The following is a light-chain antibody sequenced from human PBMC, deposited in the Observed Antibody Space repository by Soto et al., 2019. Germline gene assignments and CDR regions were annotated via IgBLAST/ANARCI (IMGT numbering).Light chain of an antibody. CDR1: SSDVGGYNY. CDR3: MCYAGGNNWV. CDR2: EVS. V-gene: IGLV2-8*01. Sequence: QSVLTQPPSASGSPGQSVTISCTGTSSDVGGYNYVSWYQQHPGKAPKLMIYEVSKRPSGVPDRFSGSKSGNTASLSVSGLQAEDEADYYCMCYAGGNNWVFGGGTKLTVL. J-gene: IGLJ3*02.